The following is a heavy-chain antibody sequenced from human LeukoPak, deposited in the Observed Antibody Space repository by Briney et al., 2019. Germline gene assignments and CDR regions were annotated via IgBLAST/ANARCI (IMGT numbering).Heavy chain of an antibody. CDR2: INSDGSST. CDR3: AKDRNPMVRGLFDY. Sequence: PGGSLRLSCAASGFTFSSYWMHWVRQAPGKGLVWVSRINSDGSSTSYADSVKGRFTISRDNSRNTLYLQMNSLRAEDTAVYYCAKDRNPMVRGLFDYWGQGTLVTVSS. V-gene: IGHV3-74*01. CDR1: GFTFSSYW. J-gene: IGHJ4*02. D-gene: IGHD3-10*01.